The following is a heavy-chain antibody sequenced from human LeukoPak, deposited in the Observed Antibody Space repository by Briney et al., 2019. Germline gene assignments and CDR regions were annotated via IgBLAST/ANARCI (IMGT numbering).Heavy chain of an antibody. V-gene: IGHV1-46*01. CDR2: INLIGGRT. CDR3: ARSKIVGGTTVNWFDP. Sequence: ASVNVSCKVSGYTLTELSMHWVRQAPGQGGEGMGRINLIGGRTSYAQNFQDTFTMARNMPTSSVYMELGSLRSEDTAIYYCARSKIVGGTTVNWFDPWGQGTLVTISS. D-gene: IGHD1-26*01. J-gene: IGHJ5*02. CDR1: GYTLTELS.